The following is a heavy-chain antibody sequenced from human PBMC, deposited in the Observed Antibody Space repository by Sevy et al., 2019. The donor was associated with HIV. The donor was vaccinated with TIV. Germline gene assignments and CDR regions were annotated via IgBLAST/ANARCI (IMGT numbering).Heavy chain of an antibody. CDR3: ARGEQVGATLSRYNWFDP. Sequence: ASVKVSCKASGGTFSSYAISWVRQAPGQGLEWMGGIIPILGIANYAQKFQGRVTITADKSTSTAYMELSSLRSEDTAVYYCARGEQVGATLSRYNWFDPWGQGTLVTVSS. V-gene: IGHV1-69*10. D-gene: IGHD1-26*01. CDR1: GGTFSSYA. J-gene: IGHJ5*02. CDR2: IIPILGIA.